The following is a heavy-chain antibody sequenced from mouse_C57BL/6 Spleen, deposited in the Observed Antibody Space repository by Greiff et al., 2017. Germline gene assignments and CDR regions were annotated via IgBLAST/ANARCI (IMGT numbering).Heavy chain of an antibody. J-gene: IGHJ2*01. D-gene: IGHD4-1*01. CDR2: ISDGGSYT. V-gene: IGHV5-4*01. CDR1: GFTFSSYA. CDR3: ARAQTGTHFDY. Sequence: EVQLQESGGGLVKPGASLKLSCAASGFTFSSYAMSWVRQTPDKSLEWVATISDGGSYTYYPDNVKGRFTISRDNAKNNLYLQMSHLKSEDTAMYDCARAQTGTHFDYWGQGTTLTVSS.